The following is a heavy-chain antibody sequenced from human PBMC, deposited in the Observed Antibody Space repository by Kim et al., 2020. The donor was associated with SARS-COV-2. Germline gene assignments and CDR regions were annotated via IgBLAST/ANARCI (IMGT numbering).Heavy chain of an antibody. CDR1: GGTFSSYA. D-gene: IGHD2-21*01. Sequence: SVKVSCKASGGTFSSYAISWVRQAPGQGLEWMGGIIPIFGTANYAQKFQGRVTITADESTSTAYMELSSLRSEDTAVYYCARGVDCGGDCYVYWGQGTLVTVSS. CDR3: ARGVDCGGDCYVY. J-gene: IGHJ4*02. V-gene: IGHV1-69*13. CDR2: IIPIFGTA.